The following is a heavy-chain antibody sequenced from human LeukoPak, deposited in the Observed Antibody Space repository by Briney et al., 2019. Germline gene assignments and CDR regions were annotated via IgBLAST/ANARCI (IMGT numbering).Heavy chain of an antibody. Sequence: GASVKVSCKASGYTFTGYYMHWVRQAPGQGLEWMGWINPNSGGTNYAQKFQGRVTMTRDTSISTAYMEPSRLRSDDTAVYYCARGTEQWLVRGGRGSFDPWGQGTLVTVSS. D-gene: IGHD6-19*01. CDR2: INPNSGGT. J-gene: IGHJ5*02. CDR3: ARGTEQWLVRGGRGSFDP. V-gene: IGHV1-2*02. CDR1: GYTFTGYY.